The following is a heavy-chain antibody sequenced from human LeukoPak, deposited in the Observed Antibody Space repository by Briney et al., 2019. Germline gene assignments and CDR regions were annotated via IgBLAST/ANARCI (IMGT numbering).Heavy chain of an antibody. CDR2: ISPTGSTT. Sequence: PGGSLRLSCTASGVSFSGHWMHWACQLPGKGLVWVSRISPTGSTTSYADSVKGRFTVSRDNAKSTLYLQVNNLRAEDTAVYYCARGPNSNWSGLDFWGQGTLLTVSS. CDR1: GVSFSGHW. V-gene: IGHV3-74*01. D-gene: IGHD6-6*01. CDR3: ARGPNSNWSGLDF. J-gene: IGHJ4*02.